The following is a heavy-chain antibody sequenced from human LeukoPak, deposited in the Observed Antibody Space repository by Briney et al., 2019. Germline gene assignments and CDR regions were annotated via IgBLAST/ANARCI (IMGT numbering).Heavy chain of an antibody. CDR1: GFTFTTSA. D-gene: IGHD3-22*01. Sequence: GTSVKVSCKASGFTFTTSAVQWVQQARGQRLEWIGWIVVGSGNTNYAQKFQERVTITRDMSTSTVYMDLSSQGSEDTAVYYCAAASNYYDRSNYYSYAMDVWGQGTTVTVSS. CDR3: AAASNYYDRSNYYSYAMDV. CDR2: IVVGSGNT. V-gene: IGHV1-58*01. J-gene: IGHJ6*02.